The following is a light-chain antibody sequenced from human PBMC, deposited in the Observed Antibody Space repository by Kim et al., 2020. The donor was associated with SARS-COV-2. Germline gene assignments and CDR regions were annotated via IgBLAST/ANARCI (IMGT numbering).Light chain of an antibody. J-gene: IGKJ2*01. CDR3: QQYGIAPPYT. V-gene: IGKV3-20*01. Sequence: SPGERATPVCRDMQSVRSSNLAWYQKKPGQAPRLLMYGASSRATGIPDRFSGSGSGTDFILTISRLEPEDFAVYYCQQYGIAPPYTFGQGTKLEI. CDR2: GAS. CDR1: QSVRSSN.